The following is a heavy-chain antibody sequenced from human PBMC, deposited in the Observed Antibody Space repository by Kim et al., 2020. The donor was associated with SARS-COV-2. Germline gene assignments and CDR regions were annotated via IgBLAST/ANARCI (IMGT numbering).Heavy chain of an antibody. CDR3: SGSSSIGLDY. V-gene: IGHV4-34*01. Sequence: NTNYNPSLKSRVTISVDTSKNQFSLKLSSVTAADTAVYYCSGSSSIGLDYWGQGILVTVSS. CDR2: NT. J-gene: IGHJ4*02. D-gene: IGHD6-6*01.